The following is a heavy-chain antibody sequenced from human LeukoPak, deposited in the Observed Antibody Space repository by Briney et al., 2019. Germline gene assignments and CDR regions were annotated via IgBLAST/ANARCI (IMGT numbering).Heavy chain of an antibody. Sequence: GASVKVSCKASRYTFTSYDINWVREAAGQGLEWMVWMNPNTGRTGFAQKFQGRLTMTRDTSISTAYLELSSLRSEDTAIYYCARLSQTPDYYSNSGYYQLGFWGQGTPVTVSS. CDR3: ARLSQTPDYYSNSGYYQLGF. D-gene: IGHD3-22*01. V-gene: IGHV1-8*01. J-gene: IGHJ4*02. CDR1: RYTFTSYD. CDR2: MNPNTGRT.